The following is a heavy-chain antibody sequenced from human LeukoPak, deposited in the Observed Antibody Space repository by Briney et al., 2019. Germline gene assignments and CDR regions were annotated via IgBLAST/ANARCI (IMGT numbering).Heavy chain of an antibody. V-gene: IGHV4-59*08. J-gene: IGHJ4*02. Sequence: PSETLSLTCTVSGGSISSYYWSWIRQPPGKGLEWIGYIYYSGSTNYNPSLKSRVTISVDTSKNQFSLKLSSVTAADTAVYYCARHGYLLGAFDYWGQGTLVTVSS. CDR3: ARHGYLLGAFDY. CDR2: IYYSGST. CDR1: GGSISSYY. D-gene: IGHD2-2*03.